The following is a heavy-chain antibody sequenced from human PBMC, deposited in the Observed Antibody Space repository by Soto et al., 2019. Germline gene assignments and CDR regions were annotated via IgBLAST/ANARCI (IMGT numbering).Heavy chain of an antibody. V-gene: IGHV3-7*01. CDR3: ARVLLHLGELDAFDI. J-gene: IGHJ3*02. CDR2: IKQDGSEK. CDR1: GFTFSSYW. D-gene: IGHD3-16*01. Sequence: PGGSLRLSCAAAGFTFSSYWMSWVRQAPGKGLEWVANIKQDGSEKYYVDSVKGRFTISRDNAKNSLYLQMYRLRAEDTAVYYCARVLLHLGELDAFDIWGQGTMVTVSS.